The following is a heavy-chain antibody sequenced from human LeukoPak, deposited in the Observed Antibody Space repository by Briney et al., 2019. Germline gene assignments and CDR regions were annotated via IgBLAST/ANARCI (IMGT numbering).Heavy chain of an antibody. D-gene: IGHD3-9*01. CDR2: INHSGST. Sequence: SETLSLTCAVYGGSFSGYYWSWIRQPPGEGLEWSGEINHSGSTNYNPSLKSRDTISVDTSKDQFSLKLSSVTPADTAVYYCAGGYDILNLFDPWGQGTLVTVSS. J-gene: IGHJ5*02. CDR1: GGSFSGYY. CDR3: AGGYDILNLFDP. V-gene: IGHV4-34*01.